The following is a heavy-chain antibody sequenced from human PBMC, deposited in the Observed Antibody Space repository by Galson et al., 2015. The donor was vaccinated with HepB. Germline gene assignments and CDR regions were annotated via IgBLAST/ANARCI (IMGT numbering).Heavy chain of an antibody. CDR2: INHSGST. D-gene: IGHD3-16*02. CDR3: ARRYDYIWGSYRYTLGYFDY. J-gene: IGHJ4*02. Sequence: TLSLTCAVYGGSFSGYYWSWIRQPPGKGLEWIGEINHSGSTNYNPSLKSRVTISVDTSKNQFSLKLSSVTAADTAVYYCARRYDYIWGSYRYTLGYFDYWGQGTLVTVSS. V-gene: IGHV4-34*09. CDR1: GGSFSGYY.